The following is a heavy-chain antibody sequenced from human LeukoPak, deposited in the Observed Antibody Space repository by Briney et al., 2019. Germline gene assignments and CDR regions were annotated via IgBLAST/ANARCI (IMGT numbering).Heavy chain of an antibody. CDR3: VRRAGDWAVNWVDP. J-gene: IGHJ5*02. CDR2: LYPSGST. D-gene: IGHD2-21*02. V-gene: IGHV4-39*02. CDR1: GGSITDTTYY. Sequence: SETLSLTCTVSGGSITDTTYYWAWYRQPPGKGLEWIGSLYPSGSTYCSPSLESRLSILLDTSKSHFSLNVRSVTAADTAVYYCVRRAGDWAVNWVDPWGQGTLVTVSS.